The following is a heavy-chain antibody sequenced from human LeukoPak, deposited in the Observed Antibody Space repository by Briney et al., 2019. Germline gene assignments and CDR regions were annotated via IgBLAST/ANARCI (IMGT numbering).Heavy chain of an antibody. CDR2: IYHSGST. CDR3: AREVAGIPY. J-gene: IGHJ4*02. D-gene: IGHD6-19*01. Sequence: PSETLSLTCAVYGGSFSGYYWSWLHQPPGKGLEWIGEIYHSGSTNYNPSLKSRVTISVDKSKNQFSLKLSSVTAADTAVYYCAREVAGIPYWGQGTLVTVSS. V-gene: IGHV4-34*01. CDR1: GGSFSGYY.